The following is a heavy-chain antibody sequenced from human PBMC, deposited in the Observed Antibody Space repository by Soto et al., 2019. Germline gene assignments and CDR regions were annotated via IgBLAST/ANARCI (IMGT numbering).Heavy chain of an antibody. J-gene: IGHJ4*02. CDR1: GFTFSSND. CDR3: ARGGGIVVVTAPYDH. Sequence: GSLRLSCAASGFTFSSNDMNWVRQAPGKGLEWVSLIYSGGSTYYADSVKGRFTISRDNSKNTLYLQMSSLRAEDTAVYYCARGGGIVVVTAPYDHWGQGTLVTVSS. V-gene: IGHV3-53*01. D-gene: IGHD2-21*02. CDR2: IYSGGST.